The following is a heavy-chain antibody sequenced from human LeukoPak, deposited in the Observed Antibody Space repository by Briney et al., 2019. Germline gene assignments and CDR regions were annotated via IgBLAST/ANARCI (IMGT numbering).Heavy chain of an antibody. J-gene: IGHJ3*02. V-gene: IGHV1-8*03. CDR2: MNPNSGNT. CDR3: ARVRDYGDYVDAFDI. D-gene: IGHD4-17*01. Sequence: ASVKVSCKASGYTFTSYDINWVRQATGQGLEWMGWMNPNSGNTGYAQKFQGRVTITRNTSISTAYMELSSLRSEDTAVYYCARVRDYGDYVDAFDIWRQARMVTVSS. CDR1: GYTFTSYD.